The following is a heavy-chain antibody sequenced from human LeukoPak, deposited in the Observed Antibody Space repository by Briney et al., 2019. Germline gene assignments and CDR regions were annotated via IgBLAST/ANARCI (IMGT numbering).Heavy chain of an antibody. D-gene: IGHD3-3*01. CDR1: GFTFSSYA. CDR2: ISSSSGYI. CDR3: ARDSSNDYNFWSGYYTNYMDV. Sequence: GGSLRLSCAASGFTFSSYAMSWVRQAPGKGLEWVSYISSSSGYIYYADSVKGRFTISRDNAQNSLYLQMNSLRAEDTAVYYCARDSSNDYNFWSGYYTNYMDVWGKGTTVTVSS. V-gene: IGHV3-21*01. J-gene: IGHJ6*03.